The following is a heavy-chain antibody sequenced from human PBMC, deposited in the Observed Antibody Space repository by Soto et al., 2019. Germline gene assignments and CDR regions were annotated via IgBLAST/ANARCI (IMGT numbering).Heavy chain of an antibody. CDR2: IIPIFGTA. D-gene: IGHD2-2*01. CDR3: ARYCSSTSCRPNYYYYGMDV. Sequence: QVQLVQSGAEVKKPGSSVKVSCKASGGTFSSYAISWVRQAPGQRLEWMGGIIPIFGTANYAQKFQGRVTITADESTSTAYMELSSLRSEDTAVYYCARYCSSTSCRPNYYYYGMDVWGQGTTVTVSS. V-gene: IGHV1-69*01. CDR1: GGTFSSYA. J-gene: IGHJ6*02.